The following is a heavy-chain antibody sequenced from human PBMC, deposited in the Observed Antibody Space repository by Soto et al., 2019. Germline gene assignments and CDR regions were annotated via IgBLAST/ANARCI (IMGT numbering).Heavy chain of an antibody. CDR2: ISWNSGSI. CDR3: AKDAAMIVQGNFDY. J-gene: IGHJ4*02. V-gene: IGHV3-9*01. D-gene: IGHD3-22*01. Sequence: GGSLRLSCAASGFTFDDYAMHWVRQAPGKGLEWVSGISWNSGSIGYADSVKGRFTISRDNAKNSLYLQMNSLRAEDTALYYCAKDAAMIVQGNFDYWGQG. CDR1: GFTFDDYA.